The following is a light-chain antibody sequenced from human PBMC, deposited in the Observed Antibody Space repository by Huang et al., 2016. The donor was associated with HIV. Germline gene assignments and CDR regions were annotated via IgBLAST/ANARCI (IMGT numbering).Light chain of an antibody. CDR3: HQYGTSPRT. J-gene: IGKJ2*01. CDR1: HTGSSRY. CDR2: GAS. Sequence: VLTQSPGTLSLFPGERATLSCRASHTGSSRYLAWYQQKPGQAPRLLIYGASSRATGTPDRCSGSGSGTDFTLTISRLEPEDFAVYFCHQYGTSPRTFGQGTKLE. V-gene: IGKV3-20*01.